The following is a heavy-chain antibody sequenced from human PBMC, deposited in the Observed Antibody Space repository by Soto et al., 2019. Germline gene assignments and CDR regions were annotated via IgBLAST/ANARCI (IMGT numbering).Heavy chain of an antibody. D-gene: IGHD3-9*01. CDR3: ATRTRLYYDILTGSSGSGSNYFDY. CDR2: IYSGGST. CDR1: GFTVSSNY. V-gene: IGHV3-53*04. J-gene: IGHJ4*02. Sequence: GGSLRLSCAASGFTVSSNYMSWVRQAPGKGLEWVSVIYSGGSTYYADSVKGRFTISRHNSKNTLYLQMNSLRAEDTAVYYCATRTRLYYDILTGSSGSGSNYFDYWGQGTLVTVSS.